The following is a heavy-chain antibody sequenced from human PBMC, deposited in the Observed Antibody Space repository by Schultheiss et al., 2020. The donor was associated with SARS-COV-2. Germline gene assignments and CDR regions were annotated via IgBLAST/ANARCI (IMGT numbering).Heavy chain of an antibody. Sequence: SETLSLTCAVSGGSISSGGYYWSWIRQPPGKGLEWIGYIYSSGSTNYNPSLKSRVTISVDTSKNQFSLKLSSVTAADTAVYYCARGEYSSSWYWPGYYYYYGMDVWGQGTTVTVAS. CDR2: IYSSGST. D-gene: IGHD6-13*01. J-gene: IGHJ6*02. CDR1: GGSISSGGYY. V-gene: IGHV4-61*08. CDR3: ARGEYSSSWYWPGYYYYYGMDV.